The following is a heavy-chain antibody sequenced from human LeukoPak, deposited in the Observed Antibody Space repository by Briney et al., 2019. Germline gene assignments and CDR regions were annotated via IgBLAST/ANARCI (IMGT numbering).Heavy chain of an antibody. Sequence: ASVKVSCKASGYTFTSYGISWVRQAPGQGLEWTGWISAYNGNTNYAQKLQGRVTMTRDTSTSTVYMELSSLRSEDTAVYYCARGDSYATLPFDYWGQGTLVTVSS. D-gene: IGHD5-18*01. J-gene: IGHJ4*02. CDR2: ISAYNGNT. CDR1: GYTFTSYG. V-gene: IGHV1-18*01. CDR3: ARGDSYATLPFDY.